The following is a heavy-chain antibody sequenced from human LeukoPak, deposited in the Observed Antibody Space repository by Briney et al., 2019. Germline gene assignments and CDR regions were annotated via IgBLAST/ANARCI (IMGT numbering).Heavy chain of an antibody. J-gene: IGHJ4*02. CDR1: GYTFPSYG. CDR2: ISGYNGNT. CDR3: ARDLIAGYSSSCHYY. D-gene: IGHD6-13*01. Sequence: ASVKVSCKASGYTFPSYGISWVRQAPGQGLEWMGWISGYNGNTNYAQKLQGRVTMTTDTSTSTAYMELRSLRSDDTAVYYCARDLIAGYSSSCHYYWGQGTLVTVSS. V-gene: IGHV1-18*01.